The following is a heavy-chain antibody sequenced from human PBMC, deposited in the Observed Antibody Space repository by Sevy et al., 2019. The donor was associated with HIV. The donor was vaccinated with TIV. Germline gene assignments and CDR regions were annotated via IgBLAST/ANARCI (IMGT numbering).Heavy chain of an antibody. Sequence: GGSLRLSCVTSGFSFSSYSMNWVRQAPGKGLEWVSYISSSSGTIRYADSVKGRLTISRDNAKNSLFLQMNSLRAEDTAFYYCARDVHWAFDNWGQVALFPVSS. D-gene: IGHD7-27*01. J-gene: IGHJ4*02. CDR2: ISSSSGTI. CDR1: GFSFSSYS. V-gene: IGHV3-48*01. CDR3: ARDVHWAFDN.